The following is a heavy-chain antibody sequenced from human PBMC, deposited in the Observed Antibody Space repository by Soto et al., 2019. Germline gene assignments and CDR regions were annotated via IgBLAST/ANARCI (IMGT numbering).Heavy chain of an antibody. CDR3: AGYTAMVTYYFDY. D-gene: IGHD5-18*01. J-gene: IGHJ4*02. V-gene: IGHV4-30-4*01. Sequence: QVQLQESGPGLVKPSQTLSLTCTVSGGSISSGDYYWSWIRQPPGKGLEWIGYIYYSGSTYYNPSLKSRVTISVDTSKNQFSLKLSSVTAADTAMYYCAGYTAMVTYYFDYWGQGTLVTVSS. CDR2: IYYSGST. CDR1: GGSISSGDYY.